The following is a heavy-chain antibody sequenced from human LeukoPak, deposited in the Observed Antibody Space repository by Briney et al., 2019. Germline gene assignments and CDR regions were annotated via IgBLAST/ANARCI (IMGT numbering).Heavy chain of an antibody. CDR3: ARGAEQQLTPYYFDY. Sequence: SETLSLTCAVYGGSFSGYYWSWIRQPPGKGLEWIGEINHSGSTNYNPSLKSRVTISVDTSKNQFSLKLSSVTAADTAVYYCARGAEQQLTPYYFDYWGQGTLVNVSS. V-gene: IGHV4-34*01. CDR1: GGSFSGYY. D-gene: IGHD6-13*01. J-gene: IGHJ4*02. CDR2: INHSGST.